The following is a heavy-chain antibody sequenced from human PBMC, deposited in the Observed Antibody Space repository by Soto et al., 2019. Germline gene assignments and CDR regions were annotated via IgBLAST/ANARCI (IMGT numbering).Heavy chain of an antibody. V-gene: IGHV5-51*01. D-gene: IGHD3-10*02. CDR2: IYPGDSDT. J-gene: IGHJ4*02. CDR3: ARRFTMYGDFDY. CDR1: GYSFTSYW. Sequence: GEALKISCKGFGYSFTSYWIAWVRQMPGKGPEWMGVIYPGDSDTRYSPSFEGQVTISVDKSISTAYLQWSSLRASDTAMYYCARRFTMYGDFDYWGQGTLVTVSS.